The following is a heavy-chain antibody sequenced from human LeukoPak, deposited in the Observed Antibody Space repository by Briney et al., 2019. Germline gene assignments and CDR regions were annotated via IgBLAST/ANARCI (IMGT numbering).Heavy chain of an antibody. CDR3: AKCLAQSGYSYYFDY. J-gene: IGHJ4*02. Sequence: GGSLRLSCAASGFTFSSYAMSWVRQAPGKGLEWVANIKQDGSEKYYVDSVKGRFTISRDNANNSLYLQMNSLRAEDTAVYYCAKCLAQSGYSYYFDYWGQGTLVTVSS. V-gene: IGHV3-7*03. D-gene: IGHD5-18*01. CDR1: GFTFSSYA. CDR2: IKQDGSEK.